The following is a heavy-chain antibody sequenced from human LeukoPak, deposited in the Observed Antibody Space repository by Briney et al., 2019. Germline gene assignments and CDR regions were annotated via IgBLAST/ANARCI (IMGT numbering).Heavy chain of an antibody. J-gene: IGHJ4*02. CDR1: GGSFSGYY. V-gene: IGHV4-34*01. Sequence: PSETLSLTCAVYGGSFSGYYWSWIRQPPGKGLEWIGEINHSGSTNYNPSLKSRVTISVDASKNQFSLKLSSVTAADTAVYYCARVRADRDEQGDYFDYWGQGTLVTVSS. CDR3: ARVRADRDEQGDYFDY. D-gene: IGHD1/OR15-1a*01. CDR2: INHSGST.